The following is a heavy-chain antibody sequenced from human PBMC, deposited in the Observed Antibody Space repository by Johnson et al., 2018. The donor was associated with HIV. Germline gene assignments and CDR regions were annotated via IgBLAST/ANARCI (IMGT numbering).Heavy chain of an antibody. CDR1: GFIFSTYA. D-gene: IGHD3-3*01. CDR3: ANDLGGSKSDEWATDYYDWSTAYPVHDPRAVVGVFDI. J-gene: IGHJ3*02. V-gene: IGHV3-30*18. CDR2: ISYDGTDK. Sequence: QVQLVESGGGVVQPGRSLRLSCAASGFIFSTYAMHWVRQVPGKGLEWVALISYDGTDKSYADSVKGRFTISRDNSTNTLSLQMNSQRIADPAWYHCANDLGGSKSDEWATDYYDWSTAYPVHDPRAVVGVFDIWGQGTMVTFSS.